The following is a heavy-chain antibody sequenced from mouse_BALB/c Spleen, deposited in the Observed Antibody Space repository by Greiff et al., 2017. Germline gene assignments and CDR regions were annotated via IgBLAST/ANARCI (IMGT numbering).Heavy chain of an antibody. V-gene: IGHV2-2*02. D-gene: IGHD2-3*01. Sequence: QVHVKQSGPGLVQPSQSLSITCTVSGFSLTSYGVHWVRQSPGKGLEWLGVIWSGGSTDYNAAFISRLSISKDNSKSQVFFKMNSLQANDTAIYYCARIGWLLRSMDYWGQGTSVTVSS. J-gene: IGHJ4*01. CDR1: GFSLTSYG. CDR2: IWSGGST. CDR3: ARIGWLLRSMDY.